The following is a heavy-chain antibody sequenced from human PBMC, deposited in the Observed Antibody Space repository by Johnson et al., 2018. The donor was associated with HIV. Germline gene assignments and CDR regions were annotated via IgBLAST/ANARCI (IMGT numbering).Heavy chain of an antibody. CDR2: ISYDGSNK. J-gene: IGHJ3*02. V-gene: IGHV3-30*03. Sequence: QVQLVESGGGVVQPGRSLRLSCAASGFTFSSYGMHWVRQAPGKGLEWLAVISYDGSNKYYADSVKGRFTISRDNSKNTLYLHMNSLRAEDTAVYYCARDQIAAAGAFDIWGQGTMVTVSS. CDR1: GFTFSSYG. D-gene: IGHD6-13*01. CDR3: ARDQIAAAGAFDI.